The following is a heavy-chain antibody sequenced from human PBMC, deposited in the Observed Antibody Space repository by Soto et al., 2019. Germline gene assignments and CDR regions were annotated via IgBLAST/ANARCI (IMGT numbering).Heavy chain of an antibody. Sequence: EVQLLESGGGLVQPGGSLRLSCAASGFTFSSYAMSWVRQAPGKWLEWVSAISGSGGSTYYADSVKGRFTISRDNSKNTLYLQMNSLRAEDTAVYYCAKSGPYYYDSSGYPFDYWGQGTLVTVSS. V-gene: IGHV3-23*01. CDR2: ISGSGGST. D-gene: IGHD3-22*01. J-gene: IGHJ4*02. CDR1: GFTFSSYA. CDR3: AKSGPYYYDSSGYPFDY.